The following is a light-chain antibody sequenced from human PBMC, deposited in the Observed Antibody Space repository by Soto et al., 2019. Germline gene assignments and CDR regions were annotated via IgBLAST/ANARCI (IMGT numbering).Light chain of an antibody. V-gene: IGLV2-14*01. CDR1: SSDVGGYNY. CDR2: EIT. Sequence: QSVLTQPASVSGSPGQSITISCTGTSSDVGGYNYVSWYQPHPGKAPKLIIFEITNRPSGVSNRFSGSTSGNAASLTISGLQAEDEADYYCTSYTSSNTLYVFGTGTKVTVL. CDR3: TSYTSSNTLYV. J-gene: IGLJ1*01.